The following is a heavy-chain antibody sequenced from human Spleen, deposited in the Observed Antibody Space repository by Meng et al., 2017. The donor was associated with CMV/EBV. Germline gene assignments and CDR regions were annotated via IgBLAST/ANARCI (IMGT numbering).Heavy chain of an antibody. V-gene: IGHV4-34*01. CDR1: GVSFSDNY. CDR3: ARGKGTTLDY. CDR2: INHSGNT. D-gene: IGHD4-11*01. Sequence: SETLSLTCAVYGVSFSDNYWNWIRQPPGKGLEWIGEINHSGNTNYNPSLKRRVTISVDAAKNQFSLRLNSVTAADTAVYYCARGKGTTLDYWGQGTLVTVSS. J-gene: IGHJ4*02.